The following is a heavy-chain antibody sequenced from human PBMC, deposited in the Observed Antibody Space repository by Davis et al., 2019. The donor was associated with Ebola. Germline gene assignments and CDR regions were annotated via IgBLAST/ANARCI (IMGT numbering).Heavy chain of an antibody. CDR3: ARLEVQAVVGWGWFDP. CDR2: IYYSGST. J-gene: IGHJ5*02. V-gene: IGHV4-30-4*01. D-gene: IGHD2-2*01. CDR1: GGSISGDNYY. Sequence: PSETLSLTCTVSGGSISGDNYYWSWIRQPPGKGLEWIVYIYYSGSTYNNPSLKSRVTMSVDASKNQFSLNLTSVTAADTAVYYCARLEVQAVVGWGWFDPWGQGTLVTVSS.